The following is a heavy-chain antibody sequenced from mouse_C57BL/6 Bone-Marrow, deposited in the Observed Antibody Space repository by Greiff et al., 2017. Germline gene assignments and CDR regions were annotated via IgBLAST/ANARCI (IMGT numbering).Heavy chain of an antibody. CDR1: GYTFTDYY. D-gene: IGHD1-1*01. J-gene: IGHJ4*01. CDR3: ARRSSYGSSSYYAMDY. Sequence: EVQLQQSGPVLVKPGASVKMSCKASGYTFTDYYMNWVKQSHGKSLEWIGVINPYNGGTSYNQKFKGKATLTVDKSSSTAYMELNSLTSEDSAVYYSARRSSYGSSSYYAMDYWGQGTSVTVSS. CDR2: INPYNGGT. V-gene: IGHV1-19*01.